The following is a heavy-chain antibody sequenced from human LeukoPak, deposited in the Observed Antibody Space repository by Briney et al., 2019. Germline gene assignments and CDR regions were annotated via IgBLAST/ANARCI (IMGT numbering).Heavy chain of an antibody. V-gene: IGHV3-21*01. Sequence: GGSLRLSCAASGFTFSSYSMNWVRQAPGKGLEWVSSISSSSSYIYYADSVKGRFTISRDNAKNPLYLQMNSLRAEDTAVYYCARDRGYGGYEEAGYWGQGTLVTVSS. CDR2: ISSSSSYI. CDR3: ARDRGYGGYEEAGY. J-gene: IGHJ4*02. D-gene: IGHD5-12*01. CDR1: GFTFSSYS.